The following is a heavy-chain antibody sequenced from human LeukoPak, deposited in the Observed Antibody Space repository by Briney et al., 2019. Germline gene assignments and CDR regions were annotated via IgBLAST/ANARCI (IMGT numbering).Heavy chain of an antibody. CDR1: GFSFTTAW. Sequence: GGSLRLSCGASGFSFTTAWMSWVRQAPGKGLEWVGRFKPGGTTDFAEPVKGRFSISKDESKNTLYLQMNSLKTEDTAMYYCALDDYYDRSGPSGADYFDYWGQGTLVTVSS. V-gene: IGHV3-15*01. CDR3: ALDDYYDRSGPSGADYFDY. CDR2: FKPGGTT. D-gene: IGHD3-22*01. J-gene: IGHJ4*02.